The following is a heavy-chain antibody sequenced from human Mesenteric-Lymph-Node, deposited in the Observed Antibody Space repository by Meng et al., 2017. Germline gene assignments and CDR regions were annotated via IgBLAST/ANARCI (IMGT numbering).Heavy chain of an antibody. D-gene: IGHD6-13*01. CDR1: GYTFTGYY. CDR2: INTNTGNP. CDR3: ARDGIAADY. J-gene: IGHJ4*02. V-gene: IGHV7-4-1*02. Sequence: VGLVLCGAEVKKPGASVKVSCKASGYTFTGYYMHWVRQAPGQGLEWMGWINTNTGNPTYAQGFTGRFVFSLDTSVSTAYLQISSLKAEDTVVYYCARDGIAADYWGQGTLVTVSS.